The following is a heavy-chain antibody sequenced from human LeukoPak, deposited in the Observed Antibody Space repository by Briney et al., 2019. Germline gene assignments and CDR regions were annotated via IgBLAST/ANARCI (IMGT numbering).Heavy chain of an antibody. J-gene: IGHJ4*02. CDR3: ARETYCSSTSCYLDY. V-gene: IGHV3-21*01. CDR1: GFTFSSYC. D-gene: IGHD2-2*01. Sequence: GGSLRLSCAASGFTFSSYCMNWVRQAPGKGLEWVSSISSSSSYIYYADSVKGRFTISRDNAKNSLYLQMNSLRAEDTAVYYCARETYCSSTSCYLDYWGQGTLVTVSS. CDR2: ISSSSSYI.